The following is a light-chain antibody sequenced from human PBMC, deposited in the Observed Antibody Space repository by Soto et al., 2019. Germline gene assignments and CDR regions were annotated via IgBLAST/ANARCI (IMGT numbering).Light chain of an antibody. CDR2: SAS. CDR3: EQGKTFPIT. CDR1: QGISSY. J-gene: IGKJ5*01. V-gene: IGKV1-8*01. Sequence: IRMTQSTSSRSASTGKRFTITCLASQGISSYLAWYQQKPGKAPKLLIYSASTLQSGVPSRFSGCGSGTGFALSISCLQPEDSATYFYEQGKTFPITDGQGTRLEIK.